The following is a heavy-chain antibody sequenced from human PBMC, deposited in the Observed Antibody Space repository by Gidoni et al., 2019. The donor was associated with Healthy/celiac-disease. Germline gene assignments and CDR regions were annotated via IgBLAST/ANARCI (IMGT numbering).Heavy chain of an antibody. CDR2: NYPGDSDT. J-gene: IGHJ2*01. D-gene: IGHD3-10*01. Sequence: VQLVQSGAEVKTPGASLKISCKGSGYRFTSYWIGWVRQRDGKCLEWMGINYPGDSDTRYIPSFQGQVTFSADKTSTTAYLHWSSLKASDTAMYYCARVEGSGSYYNSYWYFDLWGRGTLVTVSS. CDR3: ARVEGSGSYYNSYWYFDL. V-gene: IGHV5-51*03. CDR1: GYRFTSYW.